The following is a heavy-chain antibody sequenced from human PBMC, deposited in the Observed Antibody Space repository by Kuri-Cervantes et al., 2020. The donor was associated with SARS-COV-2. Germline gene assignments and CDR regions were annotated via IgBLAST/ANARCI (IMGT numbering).Heavy chain of an antibody. Sequence: GGSLRLSCAASGFTFSSYWMHWVRQAPGKGLVWVSRINSDGSSTSYADSVKGRFTISRDNAKNTLYLQMNSLRAEVTAVYYCASGGPYYDFWSGLTYYYYYGMDVWGQGTTVTVSS. D-gene: IGHD3-3*01. J-gene: IGHJ6*02. CDR3: ASGGPYYDFWSGLTYYYYYGMDV. CDR2: INSDGSST. V-gene: IGHV3-74*01. CDR1: GFTFSSYW.